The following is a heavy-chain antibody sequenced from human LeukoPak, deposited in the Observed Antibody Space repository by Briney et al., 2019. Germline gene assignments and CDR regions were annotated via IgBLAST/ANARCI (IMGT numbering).Heavy chain of an antibody. CDR3: ASRPSASDWGPFDY. Sequence: PGGSLRLSCAASGSTFSRHVMHWVRQAPGKGLEWVAFIRSDGINKDYADSLKGRFVISRDNSRNTLFLQMNSLKTEDTAVYFCASRPSASDWGPFDYWGQGTLVTVSS. D-gene: IGHD5-12*01. CDR2: IRSDGINK. V-gene: IGHV3-30*02. CDR1: GSTFSRHV. J-gene: IGHJ4*02.